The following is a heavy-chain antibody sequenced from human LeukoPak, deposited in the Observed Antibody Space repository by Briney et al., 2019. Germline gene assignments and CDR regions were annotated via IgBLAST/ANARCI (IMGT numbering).Heavy chain of an antibody. CDR3: AKDDDYVEYGNYFDF. J-gene: IGHJ4*02. V-gene: IGHV3-23*01. Sequence: GSLRLSCAASGITFSSYAMSWVRPAPGKGLEWVSAIGGRGTITYYADSVKGRFTISKDNSKNTLYLQMNSLRAEETAVYYCAKDDDYVEYGNYFDFWGQGTLVTVSS. D-gene: IGHD4-17*01. CDR2: IGGRGTIT. CDR1: GITFSSYA.